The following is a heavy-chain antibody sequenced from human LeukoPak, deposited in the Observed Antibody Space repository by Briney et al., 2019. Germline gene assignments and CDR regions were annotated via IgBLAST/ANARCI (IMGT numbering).Heavy chain of an antibody. V-gene: IGHV3-48*01. CDR3: ARVEGGNSNYGLLWFGELYGYYFDY. CDR2: ISSSSSI. CDR1: GFTFSSYS. Sequence: GGSLRLSCAASGFTFSSYSMNWVRQAPGKGLEWVSYISSSSSIYYADSVKGRFTISRDNAKNSLYLQMNSLRAEDTAVYYCARVEGGNSNYGLLWFGELYGYYFDYWGQGTLVTVSS. J-gene: IGHJ4*02. D-gene: IGHD3-10*01.